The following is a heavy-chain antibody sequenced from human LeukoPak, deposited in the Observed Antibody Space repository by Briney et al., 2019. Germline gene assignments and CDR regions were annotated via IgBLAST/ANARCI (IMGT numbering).Heavy chain of an antibody. V-gene: IGHV4-61*05. CDR3: ARANDDVLTGSSSSFDY. D-gene: IGHD3-9*01. J-gene: IGHJ4*02. CDR1: GGSISSSSYY. Sequence: SETLSLTCTVSGGSISSSSYYWGWIRQPPGKGLEWIGYIYYSGSTNYNPSLKSRVTISVDTSKNQFSLKLSSVTAADTAVYYCARANDDVLTGSSSSFDYWGQGTLVTVSS. CDR2: IYYSGST.